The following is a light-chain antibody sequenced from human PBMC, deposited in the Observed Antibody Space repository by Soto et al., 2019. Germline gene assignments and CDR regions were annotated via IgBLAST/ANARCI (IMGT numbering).Light chain of an antibody. J-gene: IGLJ1*01. V-gene: IGLV3-21*04. CDR2: YDS. CDR3: QVWDIMTDNYV. CDR1: NIGEKR. Sequence: SYELTQPPSVSVAPEKTATITCGGTNIGEKRVHWYRQKPGQAPVLLISYDSDRPSGIPERFSGSNSGNTATLTISRVEAGDEADYYCQVWDIMTDNYVFGGGTKLTVL.